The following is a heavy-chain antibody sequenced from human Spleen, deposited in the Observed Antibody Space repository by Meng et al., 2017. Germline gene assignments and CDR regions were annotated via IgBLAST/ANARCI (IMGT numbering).Heavy chain of an antibody. D-gene: IGHD4-11*01. CDR3: ARGPTTMAHDFDY. Sequence: VLLQRWGAGLLRPSETLSLTCVVAGGSFSDYYWSWIRQPPGKGLEWIGEINHSGSTNYNPSLESRATISVDTSQNNLSLKLSSVTAADSAVYYCARGPTTMAHDFDYWGQGTLVTVSS. J-gene: IGHJ4*02. CDR1: GGSFSDYY. V-gene: IGHV4-34*01. CDR2: INHSGST.